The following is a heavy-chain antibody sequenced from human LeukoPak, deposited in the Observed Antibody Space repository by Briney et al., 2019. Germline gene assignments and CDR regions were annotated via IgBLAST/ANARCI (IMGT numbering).Heavy chain of an antibody. CDR3: ARDYRRDGYNRGVDH. J-gene: IGHJ4*02. D-gene: IGHD5-24*01. V-gene: IGHV1-46*01. CDR1: GGTFSSCA. CDR2: IVPSSGGT. Sequence: ASVKVSCKASGGTFSSCAISWVRQAPGQGLEWMGMIVPSSGGTAYAQKFQGKFTMTRDTSTSTVYMELNSLTSDDTAVYSCARDYRRDGYNRGVDHWGQGTLVTVSS.